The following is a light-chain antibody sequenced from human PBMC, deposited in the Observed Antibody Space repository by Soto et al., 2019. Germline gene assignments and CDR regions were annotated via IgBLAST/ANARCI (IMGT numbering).Light chain of an antibody. Sequence: EIVMTQSPSTLSLSPGERATLSCRASQSVSSKLAWFQQKPGQAPSLLIYGVSTRATGVPVRFSGSGSGTDFTLTINSLQSEDFAVYYCQQYNNLPHTFGQGTKLEIK. V-gene: IGKV3-15*01. CDR1: QSVSSK. J-gene: IGKJ2*01. CDR2: GVS. CDR3: QQYNNLPHT.